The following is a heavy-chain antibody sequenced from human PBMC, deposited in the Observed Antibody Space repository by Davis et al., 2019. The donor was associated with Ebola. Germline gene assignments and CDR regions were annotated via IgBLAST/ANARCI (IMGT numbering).Heavy chain of an antibody. D-gene: IGHD3-16*01. CDR3: AKPYLYGVDY. CDR1: GFTFSSYG. J-gene: IGHJ4*02. Sequence: GESLKISCAASGFTFSSYGMHWVRQAPGKGLEWVAFIRYDGNNKYHADSVKGRFTISRDNSKNTLYLQMNSLRADDTALYYCAKPYLYGVDYWGQGTLVTVSS. CDR2: IRYDGNNK. V-gene: IGHV3-30*02.